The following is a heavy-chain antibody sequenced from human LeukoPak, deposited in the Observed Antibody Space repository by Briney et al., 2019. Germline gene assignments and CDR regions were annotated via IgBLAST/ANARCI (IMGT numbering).Heavy chain of an antibody. J-gene: IGHJ4*02. CDR2: ISGSGGST. V-gene: IGHV3-23*01. Sequence: SGGSLRLSCAASGFTFSSYAMSWVRQAPGKGLEWVSAISGSGGSTYYADSVKGRFTISRDNSKNTLYLQMNSLRAEDTAVYYCAKDFGPYYYDSSGYFDYWGQGTLVTVSS. D-gene: IGHD3-22*01. CDR1: GFTFSSYA. CDR3: AKDFGPYYYDSSGYFDY.